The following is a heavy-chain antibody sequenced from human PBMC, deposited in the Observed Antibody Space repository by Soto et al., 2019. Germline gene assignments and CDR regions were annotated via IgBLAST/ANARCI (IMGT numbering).Heavy chain of an antibody. Sequence: QVQLQGSGPRLVKPSETLSLTCSVSGGSISPYFWTWVRQAPGKGLEWIGLISYSGSPNTNPSLKSRLTILLSTSKKQFSLKLTSVTAADTAVYYCARGTRATQYYDYFYGVDVWGQGTTVTVSS. CDR3: ARGTRATQYYDYFYGVDV. J-gene: IGHJ6*02. V-gene: IGHV4-59*01. CDR2: ISYSGSP. CDR1: GGSISPYF.